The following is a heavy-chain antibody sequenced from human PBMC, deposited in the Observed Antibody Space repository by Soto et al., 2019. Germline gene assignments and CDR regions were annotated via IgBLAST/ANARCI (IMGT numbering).Heavy chain of an antibody. Sequence: EVQLVESGGGLVKPGGSLRLSCSASGFTFSDYSFKWVRQAPGKGLEWVSSISSTSAYIFYADSLKGRFTISRDNAKNSVYLQMNSLRADDTAVYYCARVAGGNTYLFDYWGQGTKVIVSS. CDR1: GFTFSDYS. J-gene: IGHJ4*02. CDR2: ISSTSAYI. CDR3: ARVAGGNTYLFDY. D-gene: IGHD3-16*01. V-gene: IGHV3-21*01.